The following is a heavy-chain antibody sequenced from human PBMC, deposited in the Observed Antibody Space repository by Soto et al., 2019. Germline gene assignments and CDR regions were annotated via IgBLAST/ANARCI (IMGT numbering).Heavy chain of an antibody. Sequence: PGESLKISCKGSGYSFTSYWIGWVRQMPGKGLEWTGIIYPGDSDTRYSPSFQGQVTISADKSISTAYLQWSSLKASDTAMYYCATTSAAGKYYYGMDVWGKGTTVTVSS. CDR1: GYSFTSYW. CDR3: ATTSAAGKYYYGMDV. CDR2: IYPGDSDT. V-gene: IGHV5-51*01. D-gene: IGHD6-13*01. J-gene: IGHJ6*04.